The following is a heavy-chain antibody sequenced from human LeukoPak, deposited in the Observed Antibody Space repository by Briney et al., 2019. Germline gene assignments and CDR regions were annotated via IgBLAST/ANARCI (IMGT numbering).Heavy chain of an antibody. CDR1: GGSISSTNYY. CDR3: ARHEFMVRGHSEPDWFDP. Sequence: PSETLSLTCNVSGGSISSTNYYWGWIRQAPGKGLEWIGSIYYSGSTYYNPSLKSRVTISVDTSKNQFSLKLSSVTAADTAVYYCARHEFMVRGHSEPDWFDPWGQGTLVTVSS. J-gene: IGHJ5*02. CDR2: IYYSGST. D-gene: IGHD3-10*01. V-gene: IGHV4-39*07.